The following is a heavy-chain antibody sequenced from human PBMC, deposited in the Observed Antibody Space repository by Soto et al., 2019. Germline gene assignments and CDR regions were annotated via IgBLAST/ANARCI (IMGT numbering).Heavy chain of an antibody. CDR2: IKKDGSEK. D-gene: IGHD5-12*01. Sequence: GGSLRLSCAASGFTFSNYWLSWVRQAPGKGLEWVANIKKDGSEKYYVGSVVGRFTISRDNAENSLCLQMNSLRAEDTAVYYCARLYLAATITSLDYWGQGTLVTVSS. V-gene: IGHV3-7*01. CDR3: ARLYLAATITSLDY. J-gene: IGHJ4*02. CDR1: GFTFSNYW.